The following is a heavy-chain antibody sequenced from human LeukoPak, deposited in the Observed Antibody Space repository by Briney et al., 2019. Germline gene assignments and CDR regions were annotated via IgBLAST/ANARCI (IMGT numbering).Heavy chain of an antibody. D-gene: IGHD1-14*01. CDR3: SREILGGFNPGAY. CDR2: ISYSGNT. Sequence: SETLSLTCAVSGGSVSSGDYYWSWIRQRPQRGLEWIGYISYSGNTYYNPSLKSRVTISLDTSKNQFSLKVTSVTAADTAVYYCSREILGGFNPGAYWGQGTLVTVSS. J-gene: IGHJ4*02. CDR1: GGSVSSGDYY. V-gene: IGHV4-31*11.